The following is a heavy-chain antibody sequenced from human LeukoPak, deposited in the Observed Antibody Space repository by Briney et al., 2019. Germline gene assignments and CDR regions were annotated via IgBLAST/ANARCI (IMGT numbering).Heavy chain of an antibody. CDR1: GFTVSSNY. CDR2: ISSSSSYI. D-gene: IGHD1/OR15-1a*01. CDR3: ASAGTAAGP. V-gene: IGHV3-21*01. Sequence: GGSLRLSCAASGFTVSSNYMNWVRQAPGKGLEWVSSISSSSSYIYYADSVEGRFTISRDNAKNSLYLQMNSLRAEDTAVYYCASAGTAAGPWGQGTLVTVSS. J-gene: IGHJ5*02.